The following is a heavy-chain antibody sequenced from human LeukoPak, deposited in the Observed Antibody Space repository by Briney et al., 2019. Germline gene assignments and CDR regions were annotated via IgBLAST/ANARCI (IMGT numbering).Heavy chain of an antibody. Sequence: PGGSLRLSCAASRFTLRTYGMHWVRQAPGKGLEWVAFIRNDESNKYYADSVKGRFTISRDNSKNTLYLQMNSLRAEDTAVYFCAKVIGGSSAWYARGFDYWGQGTLVTVSS. J-gene: IGHJ4*02. CDR3: AKVIGGSSAWYARGFDY. D-gene: IGHD2-15*01. CDR2: IRNDESNK. CDR1: RFTLRTYG. V-gene: IGHV3-30*02.